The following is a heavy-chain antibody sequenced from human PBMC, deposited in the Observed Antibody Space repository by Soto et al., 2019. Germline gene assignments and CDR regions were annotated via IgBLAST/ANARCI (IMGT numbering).Heavy chain of an antibody. CDR3: ARDLWFGELIPTNWFDP. V-gene: IGHV1-69*01. J-gene: IGHJ5*02. D-gene: IGHD3-10*01. Sequence: QVQLVQSGAEVKKPGSSVKVSCKASGGTFSSYAISWVRQAPGQGLEGMGGIIPIFGTANYAQKFQGRVTITADESTSTAYMELSSLRSEDTAVYYCARDLWFGELIPTNWFDPWGQGTLVTVSS. CDR2: IIPIFGTA. CDR1: GGTFSSYA.